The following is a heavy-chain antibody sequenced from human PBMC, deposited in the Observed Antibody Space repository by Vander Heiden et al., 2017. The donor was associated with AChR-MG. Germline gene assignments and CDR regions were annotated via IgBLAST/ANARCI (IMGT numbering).Heavy chain of an antibody. Sequence: QVQLQQWGAGLLKPSETLSLTCAVYGRSFSGYYWSWIRQPPGKGLEWIGEINQSGSTNYNPSLKSRVTISVDTSKNQFSLKLSSVTAADTAVYYCARPRITMVRGVLPLARGGMDVWGQGTTVTVSS. D-gene: IGHD3-10*01. CDR3: ARPRITMVRGVLPLARGGMDV. CDR2: INQSGST. V-gene: IGHV4-34*01. J-gene: IGHJ6*02. CDR1: GRSFSGYY.